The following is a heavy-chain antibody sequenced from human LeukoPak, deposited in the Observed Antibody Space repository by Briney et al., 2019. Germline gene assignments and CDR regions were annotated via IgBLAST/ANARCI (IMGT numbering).Heavy chain of an antibody. D-gene: IGHD3-22*01. CDR3: ARDTYYYDSSGYYYAADY. CDR1: GFTVSSNY. V-gene: IGHV3-53*01. J-gene: IGHJ4*02. CDR2: IYSGGST. Sequence: GGSLRPSCAASGFTVSSNYMSWVRQAPGKGLEWVSVIYSGGSTYYADSVKGRFTISRDNSKNTLYLQMNSLRAEDTAVYYCARDTYYYDSSGYYYAADYWGQGTLVTVSS.